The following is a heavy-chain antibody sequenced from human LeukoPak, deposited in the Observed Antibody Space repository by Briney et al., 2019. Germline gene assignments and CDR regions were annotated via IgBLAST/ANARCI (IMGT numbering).Heavy chain of an antibody. Sequence: ASVTVSCTASGYTFTSYDINWVRQATGQGLEWMGWMNPNSGNTGYAQKFQGRVNMTRNTSISTAYMELSSLRSEDTAVYYCASFRVKYSYGSEPPFDYWGQGTLVTVSS. D-gene: IGHD5-18*01. CDR1: GYTFTSYD. V-gene: IGHV1-8*01. J-gene: IGHJ4*02. CDR2: MNPNSGNT. CDR3: ASFRVKYSYGSEPPFDY.